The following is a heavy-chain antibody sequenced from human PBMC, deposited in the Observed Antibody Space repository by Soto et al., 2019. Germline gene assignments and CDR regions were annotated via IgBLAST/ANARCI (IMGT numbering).Heavy chain of an antibody. Sequence: SETLSLTCAVYGGSFSGYYWSWIRQPPGKGLEWIGEITHSGSTYYTPSLKSRVTISVDTSKNQFSLKLSSVTAADTAVYYCARGIAAAGTASGWFDPWGQGTLVTVSS. V-gene: IGHV4-34*01. J-gene: IGHJ5*02. CDR2: ITHSGST. CDR3: ARGIAAAGTASGWFDP. D-gene: IGHD6-13*01. CDR1: GGSFSGYY.